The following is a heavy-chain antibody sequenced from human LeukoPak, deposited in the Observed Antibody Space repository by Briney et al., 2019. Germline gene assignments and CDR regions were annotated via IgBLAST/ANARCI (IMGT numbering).Heavy chain of an antibody. CDR2: MNPDSGNT. D-gene: IGHD4-17*01. V-gene: IGHV1-8*01. CDR1: GYTFTSYD. J-gene: IGHJ4*02. CDR3: ARAQYGDYYFDY. Sequence: SVKVSCKASGYTFTSYDINWVRQATGQGLEWMGWMNPDSGNTGYAQKFQDRVTMTRNTSISTAYMELSSLRSEDTAVYYCARAQYGDYYFDYWGQGTLVTVSS.